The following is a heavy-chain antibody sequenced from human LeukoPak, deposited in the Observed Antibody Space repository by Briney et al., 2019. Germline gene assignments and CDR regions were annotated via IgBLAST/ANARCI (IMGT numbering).Heavy chain of an antibody. J-gene: IGHJ5*02. CDR3: ARRRGIQLWSNWFDP. CDR2: MNPNSGNT. D-gene: IGHD5-18*01. V-gene: IGHV1-8*01. CDR1: GYTFTSYD. Sequence: ASVKVSCKASGYTFTSYDTNWVRQATGQGLEWMGWMNPNSGNTGYAQKFQGRVTMTRNTSISTAYMELSSLRSEDTAVYYCARRRGIQLWSNWFDPWGRGTLVTVSS.